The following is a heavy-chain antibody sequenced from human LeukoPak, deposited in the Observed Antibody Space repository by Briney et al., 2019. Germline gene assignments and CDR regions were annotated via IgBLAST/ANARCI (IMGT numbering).Heavy chain of an antibody. V-gene: IGHV3-30-3*01. D-gene: IGHD5-24*01. J-gene: IGHJ4*02. CDR1: GFTFSSYA. CDR2: ISYDGGNK. CDR3: ARDSAEMATIGYFNY. Sequence: GGSLRLSCAASGFTFSSYAMHWVRQAPGKGLEWVAVISYDGGNKYYADSVKGRFTISRDNSKNTLYLQMNSLRAEDTAVYYCARDSAEMATIGYFNYWGQGTLVTVSS.